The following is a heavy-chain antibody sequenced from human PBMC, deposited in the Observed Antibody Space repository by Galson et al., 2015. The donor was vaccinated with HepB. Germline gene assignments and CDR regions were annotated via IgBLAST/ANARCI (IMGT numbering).Heavy chain of an antibody. V-gene: IGHV3-73*01. D-gene: IGHD2-2*01. CDR2: IGRKANNYPP. J-gene: IGHJ4*02. Sequence: SLRLSCAGSGFTFSGSAMHCVRQTSRTGLQWIGRIGRKANNYPPPHKASVKGRFTIPRDDSKNTAYLQMNSLRTEDTAVYYCTSLGDLSGYSSSWGQGTLVTVSS. CDR1: GFTFSGSA. CDR3: TSLGDLSGYSSS.